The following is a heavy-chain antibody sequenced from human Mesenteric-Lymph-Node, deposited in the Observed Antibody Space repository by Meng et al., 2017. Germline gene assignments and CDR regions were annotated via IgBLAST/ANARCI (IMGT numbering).Heavy chain of an antibody. V-gene: IGHV1-2*02. Sequence: QVHVVQSGAEVKKPGASVKGSCKASGYTLTAHYIHWMRQAPGQGLEWMGWTSPYNGVSKSAQKFQGRVSMTWDASTSAAYLELSSLRSDDTAVYYCVRDEDISAAGKLFGDYWGQGTLVTVSS. CDR2: TSPYNGVS. CDR3: VRDEDISAAGKLFGDY. D-gene: IGHD6-13*01. CDR1: GYTLTAHY. J-gene: IGHJ4*02.